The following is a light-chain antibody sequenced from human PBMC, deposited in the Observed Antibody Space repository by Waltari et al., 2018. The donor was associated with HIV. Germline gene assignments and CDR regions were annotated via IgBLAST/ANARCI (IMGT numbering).Light chain of an antibody. V-gene: IGKV3-20*01. CDR1: QSVSSSY. CDR2: GAS. Sequence: ATLSCRASQSVSSSYLAWYQQKPGQAPRLLIYGASSRATGIPDRFSGSGSGTDFTLTISRLEPEDFAVYYCQQYGSSPLYTFGQGTKLEIK. J-gene: IGKJ2*01. CDR3: QQYGSSPLYT.